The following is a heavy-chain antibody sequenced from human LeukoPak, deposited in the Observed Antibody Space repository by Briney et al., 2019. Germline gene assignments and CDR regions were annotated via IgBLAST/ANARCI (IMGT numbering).Heavy chain of an antibody. CDR2: ISSSGSTI. D-gene: IGHD5-24*01. CDR1: GFTSSSYE. CDR3: ARDQAWLQYE. V-gene: IGHV3-48*03. J-gene: IGHJ4*02. Sequence: PGGSLRLSCAASGFTSSSYEMNWVRQAPGKGLEWVSYISSSGSTIYYADSVKGRFTISRDNAKNSLYLQMNSLRAEDTAVYYCARDQAWLQYEWGQGTLVTVSS.